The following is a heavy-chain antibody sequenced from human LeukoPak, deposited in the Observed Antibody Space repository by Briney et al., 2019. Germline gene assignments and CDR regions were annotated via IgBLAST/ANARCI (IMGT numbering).Heavy chain of an antibody. CDR1: GGSISSYY. D-gene: IGHD3-22*01. J-gene: IGHJ3*02. V-gene: IGHV4-59*01. CDR2: IYYSGST. CDR3: ARVDSSGYLGHAFDI. Sequence: SETLSLTGTVSGGSISSYYWSWIRQPPGKGLEWIGHIYYSGSTNYNPSLKSRVTISVDTSKNQFSLKLSSVTAADTAVYYCARVDSSGYLGHAFDIWGQGTMVTVSS.